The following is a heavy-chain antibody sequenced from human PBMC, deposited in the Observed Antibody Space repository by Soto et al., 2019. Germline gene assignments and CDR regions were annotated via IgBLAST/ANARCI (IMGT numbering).Heavy chain of an antibody. Sequence: QVQLQQWGAGLLKPSETLSLTCAVYGGSFSGYYWSWIRQPPGKGLEGIGEINHSGSTNYNPSLKSRVTISVDTSKNQFSLKQSSVTAADTAVYYCARKGRTMVRGVITRKGLDYWGQGTLVTVSS. CDR2: INHSGST. J-gene: IGHJ4*02. CDR3: ARKGRTMVRGVITRKGLDY. D-gene: IGHD3-10*01. CDR1: GGSFSGYY. V-gene: IGHV4-34*01.